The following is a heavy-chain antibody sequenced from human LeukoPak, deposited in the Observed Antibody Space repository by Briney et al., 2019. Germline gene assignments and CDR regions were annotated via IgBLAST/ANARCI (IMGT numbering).Heavy chain of an antibody. D-gene: IGHD5-18*01. CDR1: GFTFSSYE. CDR3: ARALTTTMAPG. V-gene: IGHV3-48*03. Sequence: GGSLRLSCAASGFTFSSYEMNWVRQAPGKGLEWVSYISSSGSTIYYADSVKGRFTISRDNAKNSLYLQMNSLRADDTAVYYCARALTTTMAPGGGQGTLVTVSS. J-gene: IGHJ4*02. CDR2: ISSSGSTI.